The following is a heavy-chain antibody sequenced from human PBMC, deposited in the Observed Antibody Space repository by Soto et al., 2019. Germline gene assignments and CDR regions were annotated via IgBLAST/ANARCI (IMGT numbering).Heavy chain of an antibody. V-gene: IGHV4-39*01. J-gene: IGHJ1*01. CDR2: LHYSGST. CDR1: GVSISSNDYY. Sequence: SETLSLTCTVSGVSISSNDYYWGWVRQPPGKGLEWIGSLHYSGSTYYNPSLKSRVTISVDTSRNQFSLRVISVTAADTAVYFCACQSPPTLLAFWGHGTLVTVSS. CDR3: ACQSPPTLLAF. D-gene: IGHD2-2*01.